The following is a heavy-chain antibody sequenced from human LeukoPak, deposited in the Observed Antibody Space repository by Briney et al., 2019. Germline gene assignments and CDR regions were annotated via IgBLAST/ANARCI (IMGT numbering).Heavy chain of an antibody. Sequence: ASVKVSCKASGYTFTNYDINWVRQATGQGPEWMGWMHPNSGETGYAEKFQGRVILTRNTSISTAYMELSSLRSGDTAVYYCARVRGDWGHGTLVTVSS. V-gene: IGHV1-8*01. CDR1: GYTFTNYD. J-gene: IGHJ4*01. CDR3: ARVRGD. CDR2: MHPNSGET.